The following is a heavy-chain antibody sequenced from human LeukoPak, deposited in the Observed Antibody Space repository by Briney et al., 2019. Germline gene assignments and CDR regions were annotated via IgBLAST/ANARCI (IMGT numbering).Heavy chain of an antibody. CDR3: AKDYRGREARFDY. CDR1: GFTFSNYA. J-gene: IGHJ4*02. D-gene: IGHD1-26*01. CDR2: ISENGGTI. Sequence: GASLRLSCAASGFTFSNYAMSWVRQAPGKGLEWVSGISENGGTIWYADSVKGRFTISRDNSKNTLYLQMNSLRADDTAVYYCAKDYRGREARFDYWGQGTLVTVSS. V-gene: IGHV3-23*01.